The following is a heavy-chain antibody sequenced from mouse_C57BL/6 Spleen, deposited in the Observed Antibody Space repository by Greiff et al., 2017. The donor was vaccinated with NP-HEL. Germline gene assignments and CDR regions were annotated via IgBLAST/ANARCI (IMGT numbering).Heavy chain of an antibody. J-gene: IGHJ2*01. V-gene: IGHV1-64*01. CDR2: IHPNSGST. CDR3: ARNDYDRGGVPY. D-gene: IGHD2-4*01. Sequence: QVQLQQPGAELVKPGASVKLSCKASGYTFTSYWMHWVKQRPGQGLEWIGMIHPNSGSTNYNEKFKSKATLTVDKSSSTAYMQLSSLTSEDSAVYYCARNDYDRGGVPYWGQGTTLTVSS. CDR1: GYTFTSYW.